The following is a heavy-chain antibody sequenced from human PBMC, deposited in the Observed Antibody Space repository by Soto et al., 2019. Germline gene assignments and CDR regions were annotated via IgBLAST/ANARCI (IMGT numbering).Heavy chain of an antibody. Sequence: AGGSLRLSCTASGFTFSSYWMSWVRQAPGKGLGWVASIKEDGSGKYYVDSVKGRFSISRDNARNSLYLQMNSLRVEDTAVYYCVRVGRLGGYWGQGALVTVSS. CDR3: VRVGRLGGY. V-gene: IGHV3-7*03. CDR1: GFTFSSYW. CDR2: IKEDGSGK. J-gene: IGHJ4*02. D-gene: IGHD3-16*01.